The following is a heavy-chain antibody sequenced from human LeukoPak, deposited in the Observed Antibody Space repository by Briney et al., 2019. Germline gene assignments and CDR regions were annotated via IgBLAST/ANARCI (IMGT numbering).Heavy chain of an antibody. D-gene: IGHD3-3*01. J-gene: IGHJ4*02. V-gene: IGHV3-74*03. CDR3: AKDLLRFLETPFDY. Sequence: GGSLRLSCAASGFTFSNYWMHWVRQVPGKGPVWVSRINSDGSSTTYADSVKGRFTISRDNAKNTLCLQMNSLRAEDTAVYYCAKDLLRFLETPFDYWGQGTLVTVSS. CDR1: GFTFSNYW. CDR2: INSDGSST.